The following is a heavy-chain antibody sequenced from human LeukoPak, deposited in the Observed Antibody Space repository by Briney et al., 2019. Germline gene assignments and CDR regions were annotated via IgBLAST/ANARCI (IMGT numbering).Heavy chain of an antibody. V-gene: IGHV4-34*01. D-gene: IGHD6-19*01. J-gene: IGHJ4*02. CDR1: GGSFSGYY. CDR2: INNSGNT. Sequence: SETLSLTCAVYGGSFSGYYWSWIRQPPGKRLEWTGEINNSGNTNYNPSLKSRVTISVDTSKSQFSLKQISVTAADTAVYYCAKSESVAGTPFGFWGQGALVTVSS. CDR3: AKSESVAGTPFGF.